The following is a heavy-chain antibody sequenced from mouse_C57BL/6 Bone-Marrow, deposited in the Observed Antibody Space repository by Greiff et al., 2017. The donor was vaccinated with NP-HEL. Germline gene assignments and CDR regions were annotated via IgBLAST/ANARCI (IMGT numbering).Heavy chain of an antibody. D-gene: IGHD2-4*01. V-gene: IGHV1-50*01. Sequence: QVQLQQSGAELVKPGASVKLSCKASGYTFTSYWMQWVKQRPGQGLEWIGEIDPSDSYTNYNQKFKGKATLTVDTSSSTAYMQLSSLTSEDSAVYYCARNYDYDGSYWYFDVWGTGTTVTVSS. J-gene: IGHJ1*03. CDR3: ARNYDYDGSYWYFDV. CDR1: GYTFTSYW. CDR2: IDPSDSYT.